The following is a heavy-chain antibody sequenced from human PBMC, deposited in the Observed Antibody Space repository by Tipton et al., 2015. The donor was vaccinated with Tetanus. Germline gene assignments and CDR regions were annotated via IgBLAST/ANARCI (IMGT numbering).Heavy chain of an antibody. D-gene: IGHD1-26*01. CDR1: GGSISSGGYY. CDR2: IYYSGST. V-gene: IGHV4-31*03. CDR3: ARDRARGARGWNYFDY. Sequence: LRLSCTVSGGSISSGGYYWSWIRQHPGKGLEWIGDIYYSGSTYYNPSLKSRVTISVDTSKNQFSLKLNSVTAADTAGYYCARDRARGARGWNYFDYWGQGTLVTVSS. J-gene: IGHJ4*02.